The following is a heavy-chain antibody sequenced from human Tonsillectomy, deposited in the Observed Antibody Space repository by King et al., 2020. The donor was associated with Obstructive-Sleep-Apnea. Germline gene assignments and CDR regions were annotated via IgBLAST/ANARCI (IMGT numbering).Heavy chain of an antibody. CDR1: GFTFNTYA. V-gene: IGHV3-30*04. CDR3: AKSSNGWMGVHWFDP. D-gene: IGHD6-19*01. Sequence: VQLVESGGGVVQPGRSLRLSCAASGFTFNTYAMHWVRQAPGKGLEWVALISFDGSDKYYADSVKGRFSISRDNSKNTLYLQMNSLRVEDTAVYYCAKSSNGWMGVHWFDPWGQGTLVSVSS. CDR2: ISFDGSDK. J-gene: IGHJ5*02.